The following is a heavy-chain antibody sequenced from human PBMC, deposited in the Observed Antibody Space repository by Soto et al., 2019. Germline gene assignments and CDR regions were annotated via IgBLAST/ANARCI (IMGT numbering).Heavy chain of an antibody. D-gene: IGHD2-15*01. Sequence: SETLSLTCAVYGGSFSGYYWSWIRQPPGKGLEWIGEINHSGSTNYNPSLKSRVTISVDTSKNQFSLKLSSVTAADTAVYYCARAAPSSDIVVVVAATQNWFDPWGQGTLVTVSS. CDR3: ARAAPSSDIVVVVAATQNWFDP. J-gene: IGHJ5*02. CDR1: GGSFSGYY. V-gene: IGHV4-34*01. CDR2: INHSGST.